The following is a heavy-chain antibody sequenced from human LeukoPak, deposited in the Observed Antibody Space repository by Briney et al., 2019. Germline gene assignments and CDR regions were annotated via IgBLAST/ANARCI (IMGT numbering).Heavy chain of an antibody. J-gene: IGHJ2*01. V-gene: IGHV4-59*01. CDR2: IYYSGST. D-gene: IGHD5-18*01. CDR1: GGSISSYY. Sequence: SETLSLTCTVSGGSISSYYWSWIRQPPGKGLEWIGYIYYSGSTNYNPSPKSRVTISVDTSKNQFSLKLSSVTAADTAVYYCARDGYSYGSRYFDLWGRGTLVTVSS. CDR3: ARDGYSYGSRYFDL.